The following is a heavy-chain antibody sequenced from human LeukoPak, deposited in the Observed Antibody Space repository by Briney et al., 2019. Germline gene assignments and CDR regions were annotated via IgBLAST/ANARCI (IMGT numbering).Heavy chain of an antibody. V-gene: IGHV5-10-1*01. CDR2: IDPSDSYT. CDR3: ASGHYGDYGDY. J-gene: IGHJ4*02. CDR1: GYSFTSYW. Sequence: GASLLISCKGSGYSFTSYWISWVRQVPGKGLEWMGRIDPSDSYTNYSPSFQGHVTISADKSISTAYLQWSSLKASDTAMYYCASGHYGDYGDYWGQGTLVTVSS. D-gene: IGHD4-17*01.